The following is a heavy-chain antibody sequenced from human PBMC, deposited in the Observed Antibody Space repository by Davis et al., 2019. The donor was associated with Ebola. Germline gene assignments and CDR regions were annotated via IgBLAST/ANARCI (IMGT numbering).Heavy chain of an antibody. CDR1: GFTFDDYA. Sequence: SLKISCAAPGFTFDDYAMHWVRQAPGKGLEWASGISWNSGSIGYADSVKGRFTISRDNAKNSLYLQMNSLRAEDTALYYCAKGYYDFWSGYYPFDYWGQGTLVTVSS. V-gene: IGHV3-9*01. CDR3: AKGYYDFWSGYYPFDY. CDR2: ISWNSGSI. D-gene: IGHD3-3*01. J-gene: IGHJ4*02.